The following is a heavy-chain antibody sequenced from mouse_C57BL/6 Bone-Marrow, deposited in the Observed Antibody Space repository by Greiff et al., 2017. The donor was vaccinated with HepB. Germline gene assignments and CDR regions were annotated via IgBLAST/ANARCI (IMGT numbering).Heavy chain of an antibody. CDR1: GFSLTSYG. CDR2: IWRGGST. J-gene: IGHJ4*01. CDR3: AKNDGTVVATNAMDY. Sequence: QVQLQQSGPGLVQPSQSLSITCTASGFSLTSYGVHWVRQSPGKGLEWLGVIWRGGSTDYNAAFMSRLSITKDNSKSQVFFKMNSLQADDTAIYYCAKNDGTVVATNAMDYWGQGTSVTVSS. D-gene: IGHD1-1*01. V-gene: IGHV2-5*01.